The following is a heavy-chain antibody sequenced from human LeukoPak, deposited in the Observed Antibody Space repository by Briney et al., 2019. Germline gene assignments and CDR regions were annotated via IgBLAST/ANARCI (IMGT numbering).Heavy chain of an antibody. V-gene: IGHV3-30*04. CDR2: ISYDGSNK. J-gene: IGHJ4*02. Sequence: PGGSLRLSCAASGFTFSSYAMHWVRQAPGKGLEWVAVISYDGSNKYYADSVKGRFTISRDNSKNTLYLQMNSLRAEDTAVYYCARDRIAARRATATAFDYWGQGTLVTVSS. CDR3: ARDRIAARRATATAFDY. D-gene: IGHD6-6*01. CDR1: GFTFSSYA.